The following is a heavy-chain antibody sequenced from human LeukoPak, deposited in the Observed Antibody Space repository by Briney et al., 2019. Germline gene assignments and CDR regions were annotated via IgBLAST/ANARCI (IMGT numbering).Heavy chain of an antibody. CDR3: VRDNRDAFDI. V-gene: IGHV3-21*01. Sequence: GGSLSLSGAASGFPFNSYSMNWVRQAPGKGLEWVSAISSSSSYKFNADSVKGRFTISRDNARNLLYLQMNSLRAEDTAVYYCVRDNRDAFDIWGQGTMVTVSS. CDR2: ISSSSSYK. CDR1: GFPFNSYS. J-gene: IGHJ3*02.